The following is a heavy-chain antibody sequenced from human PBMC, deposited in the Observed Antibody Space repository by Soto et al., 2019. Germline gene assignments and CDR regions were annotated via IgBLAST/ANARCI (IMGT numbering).Heavy chain of an antibody. D-gene: IGHD4-17*01. V-gene: IGHV3-66*01. CDR1: GVTVGNNY. Sequence: EVRLVESGGGLVQPGGSLRLCCAASGVTVGNNYTSWVRQAPGKGLAWVSVTYSGGDTRYADSVKGRFTMSRDSTKNTVYLHMDSLRAEDTAVYFCARNVPVTALGYWGQGSLVTVSS. CDR2: TYSGGDT. CDR3: ARNVPVTALGY. J-gene: IGHJ4*02.